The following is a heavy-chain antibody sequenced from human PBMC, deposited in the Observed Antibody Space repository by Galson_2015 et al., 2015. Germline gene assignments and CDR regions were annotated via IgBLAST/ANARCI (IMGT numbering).Heavy chain of an antibody. CDR2: IDWDDDK. CDR3: ARIPKDEVWAFDI. Sequence: PALVKPTQTLTLTCTFSGFSLSTGGMCVSWIRQPPGKALEWLALIDWDDDKYYSTSLKTRLTISKDTSKNQVVLTMTNMDPVDTATHYCARIPKDEVWAFDIWGQGTMVTVSS. J-gene: IGHJ3*02. V-gene: IGHV2-70*01. CDR1: GFSLSTGGMC.